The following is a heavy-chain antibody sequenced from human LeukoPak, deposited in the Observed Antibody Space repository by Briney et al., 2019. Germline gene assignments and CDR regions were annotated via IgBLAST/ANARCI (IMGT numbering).Heavy chain of an antibody. CDR1: GGSINSYY. J-gene: IGHJ3*02. Sequence: SETLSLTCTVSGGSINSYYWSWIRQPPGKGLEWIGYIYYSGSTNYNPSLTSRVTISVDTSKNQFSLKLSSVTAADTAVYYCARGGIQLWFHAFDIWGQGAMVTVSS. CDR3: ARGGIQLWFHAFDI. V-gene: IGHV4-59*01. CDR2: IYYSGST. D-gene: IGHD5-18*01.